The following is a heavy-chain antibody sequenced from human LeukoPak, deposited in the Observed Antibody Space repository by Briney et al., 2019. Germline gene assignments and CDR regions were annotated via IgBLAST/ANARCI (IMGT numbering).Heavy chain of an antibody. CDR2: ISGGGGST. CDR3: AKDKIVVVPAAMYPPSYYYGMDV. J-gene: IGHJ6*02. D-gene: IGHD2-2*01. Sequence: GGSLRLSCAASGFTFDDYAMHWVRQAPGKGLEWVSLISGGGGSTYYADSVKGRFTISRDNSKNSLYLKMNSLRTEDTALYYCAKDKIVVVPAAMYPPSYYYGMDVWGQGTTVTVSS. CDR1: GFTFDDYA. V-gene: IGHV3-43*02.